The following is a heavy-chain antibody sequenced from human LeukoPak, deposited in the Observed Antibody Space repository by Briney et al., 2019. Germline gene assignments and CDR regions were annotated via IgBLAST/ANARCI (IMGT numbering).Heavy chain of an antibody. CDR1: GFTFSSYS. CDR2: ISSSSSYI. CDR3: VRGSGLELHFDY. D-gene: IGHD1-7*01. Sequence: PGGSLRLSCAASGFTFSSYSMNWVRQAPGKGLEWVSSISSSSSYIYYADSVKGRFTISRDNAKNSLYLQMNSLRAEDTAVYYCVRGSGLELHFDYWGQGTLVTVSS. V-gene: IGHV3-21*01. J-gene: IGHJ4*02.